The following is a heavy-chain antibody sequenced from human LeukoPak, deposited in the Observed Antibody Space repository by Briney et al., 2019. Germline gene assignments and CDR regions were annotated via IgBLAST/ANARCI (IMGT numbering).Heavy chain of an antibody. Sequence: GRSLRLSCAASGFTFSSYGMHWVRQAPGKGLEWVAVISYDGSNKYYADSVKGRFTISRDNSKNTLYLQMNSLRAEDTAVYYCAKVADCSSTSCYWAYYYYGMDVWGQGTTATVSS. CDR1: GFTFSSYG. V-gene: IGHV3-30*18. CDR2: ISYDGSNK. J-gene: IGHJ6*02. D-gene: IGHD2-2*01. CDR3: AKVADCSSTSCYWAYYYYGMDV.